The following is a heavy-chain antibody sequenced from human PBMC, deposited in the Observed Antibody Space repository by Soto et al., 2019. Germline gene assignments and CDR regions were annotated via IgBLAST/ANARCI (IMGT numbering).Heavy chain of an antibody. CDR1: GYTFTSYG. V-gene: IGHV1-18*01. J-gene: IGHJ4*02. CDR3: ARDVPGIAAAGTKDSFDY. D-gene: IGHD6-13*01. Sequence: ASVNVSCKASGYTFTSYGISWVRQAPGQGLEWMGWISAYNGNTNYAQKLQGRVTMTTDTSTSTAYMELRSLRSDDTAVYYCARDVPGIAAAGTKDSFDYWGQGTLVTVSS. CDR2: ISAYNGNT.